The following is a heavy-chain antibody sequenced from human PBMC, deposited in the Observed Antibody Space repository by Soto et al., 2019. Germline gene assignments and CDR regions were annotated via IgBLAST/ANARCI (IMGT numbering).Heavy chain of an antibody. Sequence: EVQLVESGGGLVQPGGSLRLSCAASGFTFSSHWMTWVRQAPGKGLEWVANIKEDGSDKYYVDSVKGRFIISRDNAKNSLYLQMDILRAEDTAVYYCAIDNSLVYWGQGTLVTVSS. V-gene: IGHV3-7*05. D-gene: IGHD5-18*01. CDR1: GFTFSSHW. CDR3: AIDNSLVY. J-gene: IGHJ4*02. CDR2: IKEDGSDK.